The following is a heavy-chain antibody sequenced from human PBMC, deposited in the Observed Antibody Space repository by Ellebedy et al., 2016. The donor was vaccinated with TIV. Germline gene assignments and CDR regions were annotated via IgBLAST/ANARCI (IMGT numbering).Heavy chain of an antibody. J-gene: IGHJ5*02. CDR1: GYTLAEVS. V-gene: IGHV1-24*01. Sequence: ASVKVSCKVSGYTLAEVSIHWVRQGPGKGLEWLGSFDPEDGETVYARRVQGRLTLTEDSSADTAYMELSSLLPEDSAVYYCATEGQLDLWGQGTPLTVSS. CDR3: ATEGQLDL. D-gene: IGHD1-1*01. CDR2: FDPEDGET.